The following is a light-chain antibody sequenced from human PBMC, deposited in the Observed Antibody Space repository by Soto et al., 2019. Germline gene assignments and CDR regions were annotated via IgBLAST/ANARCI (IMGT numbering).Light chain of an antibody. CDR3: QQYGSSTWT. V-gene: IGKV3-20*01. CDR2: GAS. Sequence: EIVLTQSPGILSLSPGERATLSCRASQSVSSSYLAWYQQKPGQAPRLLIYGASSRATGIPDRFSGSGSGTDFTLTISRLEPEAFAVYYCQQYGSSTWTFGQGTKVEIK. J-gene: IGKJ1*01. CDR1: QSVSSSY.